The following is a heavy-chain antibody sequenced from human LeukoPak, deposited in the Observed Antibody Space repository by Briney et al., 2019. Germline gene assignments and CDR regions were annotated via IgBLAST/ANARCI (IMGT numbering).Heavy chain of an antibody. J-gene: IGHJ6*02. V-gene: IGHV2-70*04. D-gene: IGHD3-22*01. Sequence: SGPTLVNPTQTLTLTCTFSGFSLSTSGMRASWIRQPPGKALEWLARIDWDDDKFYSTSLKTRLTISKDTSKKQVVLTMTNMDPVDTATYYCAASIVGYYYYGMDVWGQGTTVTVSS. CDR3: AASIVGYYYYGMDV. CDR1: GFSLSTSGMR. CDR2: IDWDDDK.